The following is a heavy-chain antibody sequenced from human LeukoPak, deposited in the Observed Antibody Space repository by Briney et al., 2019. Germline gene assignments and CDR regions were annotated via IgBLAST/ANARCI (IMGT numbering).Heavy chain of an antibody. D-gene: IGHD6-19*01. Sequence: GGSLRLSCAASGFTFYTYAMTWVRQAPGKGLEWVSVIYDSGTTYYADSVKGRFLIFRDTSKNTVDLQMNSLRVEDTAVYYCAGRRSSGWYAYWGQGTLVTVSS. J-gene: IGHJ4*02. V-gene: IGHV3-23*05. CDR1: GFTFYTYA. CDR3: AGRRSSGWYAY. CDR2: IYDSGTT.